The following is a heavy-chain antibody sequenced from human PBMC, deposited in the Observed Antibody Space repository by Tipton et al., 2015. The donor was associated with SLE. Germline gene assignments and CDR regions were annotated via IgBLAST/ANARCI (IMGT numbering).Heavy chain of an antibody. J-gene: IGHJ5*02. D-gene: IGHD3-22*01. CDR1: GGSFSGYY. CDR3: ASCSYDSSGYYFWFDP. V-gene: IGHV4-34*01. Sequence: TLSLTCAVYGGSFSGYYWSWIRQPPGKGLEWIGEINHSGNTNYNPSLKSRVTISVDTSKNQFSLNLISVTAADTAVYYCASCSYDSSGYYFWFDPWGQGTLVTVSS. CDR2: INHSGNT.